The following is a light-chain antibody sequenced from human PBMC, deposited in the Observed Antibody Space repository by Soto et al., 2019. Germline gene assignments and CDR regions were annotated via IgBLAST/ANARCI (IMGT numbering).Light chain of an antibody. Sequence: SYELTQPPSVSVSPGQTASITCSGDKLGDKYACWYQQKPGQSPVLVIYQDSKRPSGIPERFSGSNSGNTATLTISGTQAMDEADYYCQAWDSSNNYVFVTGTKV. CDR1: KLGDKY. V-gene: IGLV3-1*01. J-gene: IGLJ1*01. CDR2: QDS. CDR3: QAWDSSNNYV.